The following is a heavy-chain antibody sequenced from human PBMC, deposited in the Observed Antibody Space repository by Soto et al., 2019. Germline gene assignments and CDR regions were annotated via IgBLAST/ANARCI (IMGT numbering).Heavy chain of an antibody. CDR2: IIPIFGTA. V-gene: IGHV1-69*13. D-gene: IGHD3-22*01. CDR3: ASHYDSSGYYYRGLDY. Sequence: SVKVSCKASGGTFSSYAISWVLQAPGQGLEWMGGIIPIFGTADYAQKFQGRVTITADESTSTAYMELSSLRSEDTAVYYCASHYDSSGYYYRGLDYWGQGTLVTVSS. J-gene: IGHJ4*02. CDR1: GGTFSSYA.